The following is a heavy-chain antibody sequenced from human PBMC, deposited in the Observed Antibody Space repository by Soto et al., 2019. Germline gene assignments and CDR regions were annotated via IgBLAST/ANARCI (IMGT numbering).Heavy chain of an antibody. D-gene: IGHD6-13*01. CDR1: GGSISSNY. CDR2: IYYSGST. V-gene: IGHV4-59*01. Sequence: SETLSLTCSVSGGSISSNYWSWIRQPPGKGLEWIGYIYYSGSTNYNPSLKSRVTISADTSKNQFSLKLSTVTAADTAVYYCAIVPYSSSHGSLRGGYGMDVWGQGTTVTVSS. CDR3: AIVPYSSSHGSLRGGYGMDV. J-gene: IGHJ6*02.